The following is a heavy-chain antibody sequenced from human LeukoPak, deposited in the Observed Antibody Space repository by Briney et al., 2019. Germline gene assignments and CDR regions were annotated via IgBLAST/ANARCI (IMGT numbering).Heavy chain of an antibody. Sequence: PGGSLRLSCAASGFTFSSYGMHWVRQAPGKGLEWVAVISYDGSNKYYADSVKGRFTISRDNSKNTLYLQMNSLRAEDTAVYYCAKMTTVTMAFDYWDQGTLVTVSS. D-gene: IGHD4-17*01. CDR3: AKMTTVTMAFDY. CDR2: ISYDGSNK. J-gene: IGHJ4*02. CDR1: GFTFSSYG. V-gene: IGHV3-30*18.